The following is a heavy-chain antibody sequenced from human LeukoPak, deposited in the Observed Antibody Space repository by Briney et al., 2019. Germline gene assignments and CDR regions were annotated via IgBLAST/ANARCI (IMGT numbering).Heavy chain of an antibody. D-gene: IGHD4-17*01. J-gene: IGHJ4*02. CDR1: GFTFSTFA. CDR2: ISNSGGGT. CDR3: AREPGHGELDY. V-gene: IGHV3-23*01. Sequence: PGGSLRLSCAASGFTFSTFAMSWVRQAPGKGLEWVSAISNSGGGTYYADSVKGRFTISRDNSKNTLYLQMNSLRAEDTAVYYCAREPGHGELDYWGQGTLVTVSS.